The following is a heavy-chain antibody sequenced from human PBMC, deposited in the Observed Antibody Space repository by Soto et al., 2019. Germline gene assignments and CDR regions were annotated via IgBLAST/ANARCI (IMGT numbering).Heavy chain of an antibody. CDR3: ARELPDCSGGSCYSDYYYYYYMDV. CDR1: GFTFSSYG. D-gene: IGHD2-15*01. Sequence: GGSLRLSCAASGFTFSSYGMHWVRQAPGKGLEWVAVIWYDGSNKYYADSVKGRFTISRDNSKNTLYLQMNSLRAEDTAVYYCARELPDCSGGSCYSDYYYYYYMDVWGKGTTVTVSS. J-gene: IGHJ6*03. CDR2: IWYDGSNK. V-gene: IGHV3-33*01.